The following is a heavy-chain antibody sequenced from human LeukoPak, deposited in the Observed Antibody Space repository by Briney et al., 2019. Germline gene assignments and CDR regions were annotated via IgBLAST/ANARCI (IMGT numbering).Heavy chain of an antibody. CDR3: AKAPVTTCRGAFCYPFDY. J-gene: IGHJ4*02. Sequence: GGSLRLSCAASGFTFSNYALSWVRQAPGKGLEWLSSITGSGTTTFYADSVKGRFTISRDSSKNTLFLQMNRLRPEDAAVYYCAKAPVTTCRGAFCYPFDYWGLGTLVTVSS. CDR2: ITGSGTTT. D-gene: IGHD2-15*01. V-gene: IGHV3-23*05. CDR1: GFTFSNYA.